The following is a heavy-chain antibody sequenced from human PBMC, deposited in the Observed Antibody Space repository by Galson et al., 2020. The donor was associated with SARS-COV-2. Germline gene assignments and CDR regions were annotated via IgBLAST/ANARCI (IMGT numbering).Heavy chain of an antibody. J-gene: IGHJ6*02. CDR3: VGAVADGYYYYYGMDV. D-gene: IGHD6-19*01. V-gene: IGHV3-30*03. CDR2: ISYDGSNK. CDR1: GFTFSSYG. Sequence: QAGESLKISCAASGFTFSSYGMHWVRQAPGKGLEWVAVISYDGSNKYYADSVKGRFTISRDNSKNTLYLQMNSLRAEDTAVYYCVGAVADGYYYYYGMDVWGQGTTVTVSS.